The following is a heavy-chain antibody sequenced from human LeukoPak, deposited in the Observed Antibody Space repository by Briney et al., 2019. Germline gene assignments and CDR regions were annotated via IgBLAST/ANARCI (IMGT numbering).Heavy chain of an antibody. J-gene: IGHJ4*02. CDR3: ARKDSNYGGFDY. CDR1: GGSISSNNW. D-gene: IGHD4-11*01. CDR2: IYHSGST. Sequence: PSGTLSLTCAVSGGSISSNNWWSWVRQPPGKGLEWIGEIYHSGSTTYNPSLKRRVTISVDKSKNQFSLELSSVAAADTAVYFCARKDSNYGGFDYWGQGTLVTVSS. V-gene: IGHV4-4*02.